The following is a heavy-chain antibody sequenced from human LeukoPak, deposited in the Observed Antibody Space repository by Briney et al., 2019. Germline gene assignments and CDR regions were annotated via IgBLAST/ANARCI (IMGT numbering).Heavy chain of an antibody. D-gene: IGHD2-2*01. CDR1: GYTLTELS. V-gene: IGHV1-24*01. CDR2: FDPEDGET. J-gene: IGHJ4*02. CDR3: ATGPNTSFEYGSFDY. Sequence: ASVKVSCKVSGYTLTELSMHWVRQAPGKGLEWMGGFDPEDGETTYAQKFQGRVTMTEDTSTDTAYMELSSLRSEDTAVYYCATGPNTSFEYGSFDYWGQGTLVTVSS.